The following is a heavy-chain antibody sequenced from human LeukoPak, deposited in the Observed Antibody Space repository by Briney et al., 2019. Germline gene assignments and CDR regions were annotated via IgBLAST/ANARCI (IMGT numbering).Heavy chain of an antibody. CDR2: ISGSGGRA. Sequence: PGGALSLSRAASGFTLSSYAMSGVRQAPGKGLEWVAAISGSGGRAYYADSVKGRFTISRENSKNKLYLQMNSLRAEDTAVYYCAAAPSPDVDTAMVYYYGMDVWGQGTTVTVSS. D-gene: IGHD5-18*01. J-gene: IGHJ6*02. CDR1: GFTLSSYA. CDR3: AAAPSPDVDTAMVYYYGMDV. V-gene: IGHV3-23*01.